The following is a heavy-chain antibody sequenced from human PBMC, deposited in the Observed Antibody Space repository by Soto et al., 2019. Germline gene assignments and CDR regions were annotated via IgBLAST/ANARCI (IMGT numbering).Heavy chain of an antibody. CDR1: GFTFRSFG. CDR3: AKEAGLNGAPYRSYLDY. J-gene: IGHJ4*02. Sequence: QVQLVESGGGVVQPGGSLRLSCVTSGFTFRSFGMQWVRQAPGRGLEWLTVISHDGGVKHSADSVKGRLTISRDDFKNTLYLQMNSLRPDDTAVYYCAKEAGLNGAPYRSYLDYWGRGTPVTVSS. CDR2: ISHDGGVK. D-gene: IGHD1-26*01. V-gene: IGHV3-30*18.